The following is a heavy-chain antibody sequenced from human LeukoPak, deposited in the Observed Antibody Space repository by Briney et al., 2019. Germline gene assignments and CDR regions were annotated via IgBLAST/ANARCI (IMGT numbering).Heavy chain of an antibody. J-gene: IGHJ6*02. CDR2: ISGSGGST. V-gene: IGHV3-23*01. CDR1: GFTFSSYA. D-gene: IGHD2-21*02. Sequence: PGGSLRLSCAASGFTFSSYAMSWVRQAPGKGLEWVSAISGSGGSTYYADSVKGRFTISRDNSKNTLYLQMNSLRAEDTAVYYCATSVVTAIFYYYYGMDVWGQGTTVTVSS. CDR3: ATSVVTAIFYYYYGMDV.